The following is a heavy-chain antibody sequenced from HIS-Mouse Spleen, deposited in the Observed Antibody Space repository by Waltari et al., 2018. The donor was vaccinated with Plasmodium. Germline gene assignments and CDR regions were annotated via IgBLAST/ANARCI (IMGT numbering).Heavy chain of an antibody. D-gene: IGHD4-17*01. CDR3: ASPYGDYVHAFDI. CDR2: IYSGGST. V-gene: IGHV3-53*02. J-gene: IGHJ3*02. CDR1: GFTVSSNY. Sequence: EVQLVETGGGLIQPGGSLRLSCAASGFTVSSNYMSWVRQAPGKGLEWVSGIYSGGSTYYADSVKGRFTISRDNSKNTLYLQMNSLRAEDTAVYYCASPYGDYVHAFDIWGQGTMVTVSS.